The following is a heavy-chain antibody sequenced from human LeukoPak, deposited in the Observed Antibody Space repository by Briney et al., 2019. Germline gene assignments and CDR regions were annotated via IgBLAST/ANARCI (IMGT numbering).Heavy chain of an antibody. V-gene: IGHV4-34*01. D-gene: IGHD6-19*01. CDR3: ARRRLAVAQYFQH. Sequence: PSETLSLTCTVSGGSISSYYWSWIRQPPGKGLEWIGEINHSGSTNYNPSLKSRVTISVDTSKNQFSLKLSSVTAADTAVYYCARRRLAVAQYFQHWGQGTLVTVSS. CDR2: INHSGST. CDR1: GGSISSYY. J-gene: IGHJ1*01.